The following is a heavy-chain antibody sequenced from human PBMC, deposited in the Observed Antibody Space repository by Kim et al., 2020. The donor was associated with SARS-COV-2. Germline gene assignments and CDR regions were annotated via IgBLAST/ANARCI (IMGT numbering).Heavy chain of an antibody. CDR3: ARHATGYTYHYIDS. CDR1: GGSISSYY. V-gene: IGHV4-59*08. Sequence: SETLSLTCTVSGGSISSYYWSWSRQSPGKGLEWIVHIDSSGRANYNPSLKSRVTTSVDTSKNQFSLKLTSVTAADTAVYYCARHATGYTYHYIDSWGQGT. D-gene: IGHD2-2*02. J-gene: IGHJ4*02. CDR2: IDSSGRA.